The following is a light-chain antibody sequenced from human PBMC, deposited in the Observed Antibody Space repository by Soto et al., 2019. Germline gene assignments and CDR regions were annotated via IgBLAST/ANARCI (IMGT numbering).Light chain of an antibody. CDR3: QQYYDWPRT. CDR1: QSVSSN. J-gene: IGKJ1*01. V-gene: IGKV3-15*01. Sequence: EIVMRQSPSTVYVAPGERATLSCRASQSVSSNLAWYQQKPGQAPRLLIYGESARATGIPARFSGSGSGTEFTLTISSLQSEDFAVYFCQQYYDWPRTLGQGTKVDIK. CDR2: GES.